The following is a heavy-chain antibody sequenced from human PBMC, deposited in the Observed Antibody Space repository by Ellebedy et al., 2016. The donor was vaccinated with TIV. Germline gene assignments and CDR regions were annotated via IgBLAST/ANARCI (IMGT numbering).Heavy chain of an antibody. Sequence: SETLSLTCTVSGGSISSSSYYWGWIRQPPGKGLEWIAEIHQSETTDYNPSLKGRVTISQDTSNNQFSLNLTSVTAADTAVYYCARGRKYCRGDNCRHPISTGFDIWGQGTMVTVSS. D-gene: IGHD2-21*01. CDR3: ARGRKYCRGDNCRHPISTGFDI. V-gene: IGHV4-39*07. CDR1: GGSISSSSYY. J-gene: IGHJ3*02. CDR2: IHQSETT.